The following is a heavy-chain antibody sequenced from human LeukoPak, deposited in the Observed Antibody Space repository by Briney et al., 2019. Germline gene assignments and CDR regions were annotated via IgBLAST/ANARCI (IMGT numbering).Heavy chain of an antibody. CDR3: AKVRNYDFWSGYQVNFDY. CDR1: GFTFSSYA. V-gene: IGHV3-23*01. Sequence: GGSLRLSCAASGFTFSSYAMSWVRQAPGKGLEWVSAISGSGGSTYYADSVKGRFTISRDNSKNTLYLQMNSLRAEDTAVYYCAKVRNYDFWSGYQVNFDYWGQGTLVTVSS. D-gene: IGHD3-3*01. CDR2: ISGSGGST. J-gene: IGHJ4*02.